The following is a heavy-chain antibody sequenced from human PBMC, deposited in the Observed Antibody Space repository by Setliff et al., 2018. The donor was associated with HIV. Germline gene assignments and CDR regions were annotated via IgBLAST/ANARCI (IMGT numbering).Heavy chain of an antibody. CDR1: GFTLSSYW. J-gene: IGHJ6*03. Sequence: PGGSLRLSCAASGFTLSSYWMHWVRQAPGKGLVYVSHINSDGSSTTYADSVKGRFTISRDNAKNTLYLQMNSLRVEDTALYYRAKNTPSIINYPYYYYMDVWGKGTTVTVSS. CDR2: INSDGSST. D-gene: IGHD1-7*01. CDR3: AKNTPSIINYPYYYYMDV. V-gene: IGHV3-74*01.